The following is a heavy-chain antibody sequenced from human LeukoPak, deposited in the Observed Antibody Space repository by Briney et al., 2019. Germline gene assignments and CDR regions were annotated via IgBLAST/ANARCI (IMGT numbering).Heavy chain of an antibody. CDR1: GGSISSYY. Sequence: SETLSLTCTVSGGSISSYYWSWIRQPPGKGLEWIGYIYYSGSTNYNPSLKSRVTISVDTSKNQFSLKLSSVTAADTAVYYCASYDRGGYYFDYWGQGTLVTVSS. V-gene: IGHV4-59*12. CDR3: ASYDRGGYYFDY. D-gene: IGHD3-22*01. J-gene: IGHJ4*02. CDR2: IYYSGST.